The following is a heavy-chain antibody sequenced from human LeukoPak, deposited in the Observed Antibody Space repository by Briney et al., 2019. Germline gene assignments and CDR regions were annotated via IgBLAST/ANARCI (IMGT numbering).Heavy chain of an antibody. CDR1: GGPISSHY. V-gene: IGHV4-59*11. D-gene: IGHD2-2*01. Sequence: SETLSLTCTVSGGPISSHYWSWIRQPPGKGLEWIGYIYYSGSTNYNPSLKSRVTISVDTSKNQFSLKLSSVTAADTAVYYCARAGYCSSTSCYLYAFDIWGQGTMVTVSS. J-gene: IGHJ3*02. CDR2: IYYSGST. CDR3: ARAGYCSSTSCYLYAFDI.